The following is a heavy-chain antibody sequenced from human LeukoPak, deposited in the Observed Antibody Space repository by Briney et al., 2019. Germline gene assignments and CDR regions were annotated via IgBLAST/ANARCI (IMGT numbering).Heavy chain of an antibody. CDR1: GFTFSSYG. CDR3: ARDGVTMVRAHNYGMDV. CDR2: IRYDGSNK. V-gene: IGHV3-30*02. J-gene: IGHJ6*02. Sequence: QTGGSLRLSCAASGFTFSSYGMHWVRQAPGKGLEWVAFIRYDGSNKYYADSVKGRFTISRDNAKNSLYLQMNSLRAEDTAVYYCARDGVTMVRAHNYGMDVWGQGTTVTVSS. D-gene: IGHD3-10*01.